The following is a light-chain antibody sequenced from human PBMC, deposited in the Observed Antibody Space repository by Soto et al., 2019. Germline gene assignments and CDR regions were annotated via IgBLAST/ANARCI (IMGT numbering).Light chain of an antibody. V-gene: IGLV1-51*01. Sequence: TQPPSFSAAPGQNLSISFSLSSSNSGVNSVSCYQQLPGTAPKLLIYEDNKRPSGIPDRFSSSKSGTSATLGINGFQTGDEPDHYCRSWDRSLSAYVLGNRTXVNVL. J-gene: IGLJ1*01. CDR3: RSWDRSLSAYV. CDR2: EDN. CDR1: SSNSGVNS.